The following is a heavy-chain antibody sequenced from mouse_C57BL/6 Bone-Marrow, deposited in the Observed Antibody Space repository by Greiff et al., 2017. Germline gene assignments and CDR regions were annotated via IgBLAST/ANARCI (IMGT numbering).Heavy chain of an antibody. J-gene: IGHJ3*01. V-gene: IGHV14-4*01. Sequence: EVQLQQSGAELVRPGASVKLSCTASGFNIKDDYMHWVKQRPEQGLEWIGWIDPENGDTEYASKFQGKATIAADTSSNTAYLQLSSLTSEDTAVYYCTPLAWFAYWGQGTLVTVSA. CDR2: IDPENGDT. CDR1: GFNIKDDY. CDR3: TPLAWFAY.